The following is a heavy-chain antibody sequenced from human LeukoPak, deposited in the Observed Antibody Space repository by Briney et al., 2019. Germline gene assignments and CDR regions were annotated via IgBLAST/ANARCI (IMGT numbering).Heavy chain of an antibody. V-gene: IGHV3-23*01. CDR2: ISCSVCST. Sequence: GQSMTPSCAASAFTFSIYATSCDRQLPRRWLEWDSAISCSVCSTSYADSVKGRFNISRDNSKNTLYLQMNSLRSEDTAVYYCAKDPSAAAGDSDYWGQGTLVTVSS. CDR1: AFTFSIYA. J-gene: IGHJ4*02. D-gene: IGHD6-13*01. CDR3: AKDPSAAAGDSDY.